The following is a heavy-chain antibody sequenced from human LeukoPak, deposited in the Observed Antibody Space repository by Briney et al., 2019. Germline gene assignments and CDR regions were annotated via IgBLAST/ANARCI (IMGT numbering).Heavy chain of an antibody. CDR3: ARDHKWGFDI. Sequence: GGSLRLSCAASGFNFNIYAMNWIRQAPGKGLERVAYINGESTWIYYADSVKGRFTISRDSAENSVYLQMNSLRDEDTAVYFCARDHKWGFDIWGQGTMVTVSS. D-gene: IGHD2-8*01. CDR1: GFNFNIYA. V-gene: IGHV3-48*02. J-gene: IGHJ3*02. CDR2: INGESTWI.